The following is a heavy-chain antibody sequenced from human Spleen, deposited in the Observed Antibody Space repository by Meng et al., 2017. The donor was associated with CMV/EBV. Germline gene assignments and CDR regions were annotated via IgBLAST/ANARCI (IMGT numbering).Heavy chain of an antibody. V-gene: IGHV3-30*02. CDR2: IRYDGTNN. J-gene: IGHJ4*02. CDR1: GFTFSTYG. D-gene: IGHD3-16*01. CDR3: AKDGGDC. Sequence: GGSLRLSCAASGFTFSTYGMHWVRQAPGKGLEWVASIRYDGTNNHYADSVKGRFTISRDNSENTVYLQVNSLRVEDTGVYYCAKDGGDCWGQGTLVTVSS.